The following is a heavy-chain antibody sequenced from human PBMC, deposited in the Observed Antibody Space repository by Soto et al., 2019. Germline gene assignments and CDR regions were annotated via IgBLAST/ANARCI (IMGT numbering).Heavy chain of an antibody. D-gene: IGHD3-9*01. CDR1: GDTFTSYC. Sequence: ASVKVSCKASGDTFTSYCISWVRQAPGQGLEWMGWISAYNGNTNYAQKLQGRVTMTTDTSTSTAYMELRSLKSDDTAVYYCAREVLRYFVWLSSSLAAYYSGMYVWGQGTTVTVA. CDR2: ISAYNGNT. V-gene: IGHV1-18*01. CDR3: AREVLRYFVWLSSSLAAYYSGMYV. J-gene: IGHJ6*02.